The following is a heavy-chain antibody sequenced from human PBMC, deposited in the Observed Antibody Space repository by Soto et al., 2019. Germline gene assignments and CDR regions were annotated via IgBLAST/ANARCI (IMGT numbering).Heavy chain of an antibody. J-gene: IGHJ6*02. CDR2: ISYDGSNK. D-gene: IGHD2-2*01. Sequence: HPGGSLRLSCAASGFTFSSYAMHWVRQAPGKGLEWVAVISYDGSNKYYADSVKGRFTISRDNSKNTLYLQMNSLRAEDTAVYYCARDWKELVLVPAAKTSSMDVWGQGTTVTVSS. CDR3: ARDWKELVLVPAAKTSSMDV. V-gene: IGHV3-30-3*01. CDR1: GFTFSSYA.